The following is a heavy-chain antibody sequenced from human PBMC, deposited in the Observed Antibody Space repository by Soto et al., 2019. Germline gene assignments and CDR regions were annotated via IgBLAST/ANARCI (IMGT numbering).Heavy chain of an antibody. Sequence: PRLSCAGSGFAFSSYEMNWVRQAPGKGLEWVSYISTSESIVYYADSVRGRFTISRDNAKNSLFLQMNSLRAEDTAVYYCARDTIPLSGLDRGKDSYGLYVRGQGYT. CDR2: ISTSESIV. CDR1: GFAFSSYE. CDR3: ARDTIPLSGLDRGKDSYGLYV. J-gene: IGHJ6*02. V-gene: IGHV3-48*03. D-gene: IGHD2-21*01.